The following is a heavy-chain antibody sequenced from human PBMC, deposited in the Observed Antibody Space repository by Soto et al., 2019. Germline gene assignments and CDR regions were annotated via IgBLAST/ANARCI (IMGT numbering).Heavy chain of an antibody. Sequence: GGSLRLSCAASGFTFSSYAMSWVRQAPGKGLEWVSAISGSGGSTYYADSGKGRFTISRDNSKNTLYLQMNSLRAEDTAVYYCAKVREYCSSTSCYFVYFDYWGQGTLVTVSS. CDR1: GFTFSSYA. CDR3: AKVREYCSSTSCYFVYFDY. CDR2: ISGSGGST. V-gene: IGHV3-23*01. D-gene: IGHD2-2*01. J-gene: IGHJ4*02.